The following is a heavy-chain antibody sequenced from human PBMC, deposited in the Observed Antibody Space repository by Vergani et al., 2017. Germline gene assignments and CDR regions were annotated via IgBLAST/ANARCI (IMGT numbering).Heavy chain of an antibody. J-gene: IGHJ4*02. Sequence: VQLVESGAEVKKPGASVKVSCKASGYTFTGYYMHWVRQAPGQGLEWMGRINPNSGGTTYAQKFQGRVTMTRDTSISTAYMELSRLRSDDTAVYYCARDHSSGWLDYWGQGTLVTVSS. V-gene: IGHV1-2*06. CDR3: ARDHSSGWLDY. CDR1: GYTFTGYY. D-gene: IGHD6-19*01. CDR2: INPNSGGT.